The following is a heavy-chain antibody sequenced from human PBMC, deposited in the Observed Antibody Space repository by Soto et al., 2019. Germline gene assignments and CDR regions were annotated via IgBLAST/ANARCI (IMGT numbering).Heavy chain of an antibody. CDR2: IKQDGSER. Sequence: EVQLVESGGDLVQPGGSLRLSCAASGFTFGNYWMSWVRQAPGKGPDWVANIKQDGSERNYVDSVKGRFTISRDNAENSLYLQMNSLRVEDTGVYYCASARHIGPWGQGTLVTVSS. CDR3: ASARHIGP. V-gene: IGHV3-7*01. D-gene: IGHD2-21*01. J-gene: IGHJ5*02. CDR1: GFTFGNYW.